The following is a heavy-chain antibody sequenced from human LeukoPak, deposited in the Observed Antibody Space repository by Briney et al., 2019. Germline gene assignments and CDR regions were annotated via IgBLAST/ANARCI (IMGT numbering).Heavy chain of an antibody. Sequence: KPSETLSLTCTASGGSFSSSSYYWGWIRQPPGKGLEWVGCIYYTGNTYYNPSLKSRVTISLDTSKDQFPLKLSSVTAADTAMYYCARGSATIAAVAGTGAFDIWGQGTMVTVSS. J-gene: IGHJ3*02. V-gene: IGHV4-39*06. CDR2: IYYTGNT. CDR3: ARGSATIAAVAGTGAFDI. CDR1: GGSFSSSSYY. D-gene: IGHD6-19*01.